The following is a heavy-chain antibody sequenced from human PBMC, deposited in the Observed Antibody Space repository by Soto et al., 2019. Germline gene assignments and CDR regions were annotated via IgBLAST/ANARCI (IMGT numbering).Heavy chain of an antibody. V-gene: IGHV1-18*01. CDR1: GYTFTSYG. J-gene: IGHJ6*02. CDR3: ARYNWNYGGYYYGMDV. Sequence: GASVKVSCKASGYTFTSYGISWVRQAPGQGLELMGWISSYNGNTNYAQKLQGRVTMTTDTSTSTAYMELRILRSDDTAVYYCARYNWNYGGYYYGMDVWGQGTTVTVSS. CDR2: ISSYNGNT. D-gene: IGHD1-7*01.